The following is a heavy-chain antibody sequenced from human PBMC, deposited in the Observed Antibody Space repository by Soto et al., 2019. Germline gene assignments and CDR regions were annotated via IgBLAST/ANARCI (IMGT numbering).Heavy chain of an antibody. Sequence: QVQLVQPGTEVRKPGASVKVSCETSGDTFTNFDLNWVRQASGQGLEWIGWMRADSGHPGHARKFQGRVSMTRDTSRRTAYMELSSLRAEDTAVYYCARYIFGQGFKAWGQGTLVFVSS. V-gene: IGHV1-8*01. CDR2: MRADSGHP. CDR3: ARYIFGQGFKA. CDR1: GDTFTNFD. J-gene: IGHJ5*02. D-gene: IGHD3-3*02.